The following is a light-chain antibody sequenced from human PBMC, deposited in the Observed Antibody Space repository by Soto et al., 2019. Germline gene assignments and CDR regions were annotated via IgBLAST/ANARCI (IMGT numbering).Light chain of an antibody. CDR2: EVN. CDR3: SSYTGSSLV. CDR1: NSDVGGYNY. J-gene: IGLJ2*01. V-gene: IGLV2-14*01. Sequence: QSALTQPASESGSPGQSITISCTGTNSDVGGYNYVSWYQQHSGKAPRLLIYEVNNRPSGVSNRFSGSKSGNTASLTISGLQADDEADYYCSSYTGSSLVFGGGTKVTVL.